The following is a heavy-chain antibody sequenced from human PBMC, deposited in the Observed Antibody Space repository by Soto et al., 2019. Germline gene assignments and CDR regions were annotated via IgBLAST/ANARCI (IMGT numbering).Heavy chain of an antibody. CDR1: SGYIRTTSHY. V-gene: IGHV4-39*02. CDR2: VYYSGST. D-gene: IGHD2-2*01. Sequence: QLQLQESGPGLVKPSETLSLNCSVSSGYIRTTSHYWGWIRQPTGKRLKSIGTVYYSGSTYYNPSPQSRVPITVDTCKNHFYLKLSSVTAADTPESYCARCGGSCSGARCYFSFDTWGQGTRVTVSS. CDR3: ARCGGSCSGARCYFSFDT. J-gene: IGHJ5*02.